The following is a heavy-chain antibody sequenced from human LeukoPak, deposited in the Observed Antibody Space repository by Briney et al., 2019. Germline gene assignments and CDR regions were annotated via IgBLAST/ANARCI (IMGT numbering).Heavy chain of an antibody. J-gene: IGHJ4*02. Sequence: PSETLSLTCTVSGGFISSYYWSWIRQPPGKGLEWIGYIYYSGSTNYNPSLKSRVTISADTSKNQFSLKLSSVTAADTAVYYCASHLYYYDSSGYYKGGFDYWGQGTLVTVSS. CDR2: IYYSGST. D-gene: IGHD3-22*01. V-gene: IGHV4-59*08. CDR1: GGFISSYY. CDR3: ASHLYYYDSSGYYKGGFDY.